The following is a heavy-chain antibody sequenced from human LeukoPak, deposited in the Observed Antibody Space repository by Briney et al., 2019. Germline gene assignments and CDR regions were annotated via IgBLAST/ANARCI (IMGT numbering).Heavy chain of an antibody. D-gene: IGHD2-15*01. J-gene: IGHJ4*02. CDR2: ISYDGSNK. CDR1: GFTLSSYG. V-gene: IGHV3-30*18. CDR3: AEDGGSYGDYDY. Sequence: GRSQRLSCAASGFTLSSYGMRWVRQPPGKGLEWVAVISYDGSNKYYADSVKGRFTISRDNSKNTLYLQMNSLRAEDTAVYYCAEDGGSYGDYDYWGQGTLVTVSS.